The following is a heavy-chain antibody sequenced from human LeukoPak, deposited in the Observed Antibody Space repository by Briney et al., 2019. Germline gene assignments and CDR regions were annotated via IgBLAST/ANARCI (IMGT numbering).Heavy chain of an antibody. D-gene: IGHD2-2*02. J-gene: IGHJ5*02. CDR3: AKDPQGCSSTSCYTGPFDP. V-gene: IGHV3-23*01. CDR1: GFTFSSYA. Sequence: PGGSLRLSCAASGFTFSSYAMSWVRQAPGKGLEWVSAISGSGGSTYYADSVKGRFTISRDNSKNTLYLQMNSLRAEDTAVYYCAKDPQGCSSTSCYTGPFDPWGQGTLVTVSS. CDR2: ISGSGGST.